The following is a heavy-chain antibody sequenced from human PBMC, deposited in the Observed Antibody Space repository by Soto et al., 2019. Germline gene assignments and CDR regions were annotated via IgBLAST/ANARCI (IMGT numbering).Heavy chain of an antibody. J-gene: IGHJ4*02. V-gene: IGHV3-21*01. D-gene: IGHD3-16*02. Sequence: ESGGGLVKPGGSLRLSCAASGFTFSSYSMNWVRQAPGKGLEWVSSISSSSSYIYYADSVKGRFTISRDNAKNSLYLQMNSLRAEDPAVYYCAGGLLLGELSFGNWGQGTLVTVSS. CDR3: AGGLLLGELSFGN. CDR1: GFTFSSYS. CDR2: ISSSSSYI.